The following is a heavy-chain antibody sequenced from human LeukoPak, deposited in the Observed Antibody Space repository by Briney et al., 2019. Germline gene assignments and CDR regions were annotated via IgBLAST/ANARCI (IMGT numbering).Heavy chain of an antibody. J-gene: IGHJ3*02. V-gene: IGHV4-59*01. CDR1: GGSISSYY. Sequence: PSETLSLTCTVSGGSISSYYWSWIRQPPGKGLEWIGYIYYSGSTNYNPSLKSRVTISVDTSKNQFSLKLSSVTAADTAVYYCARDYYDGSGYYPGAFDIWGQGTMVTVSS. D-gene: IGHD3-22*01. CDR2: IYYSGST. CDR3: ARDYYDGSGYYPGAFDI.